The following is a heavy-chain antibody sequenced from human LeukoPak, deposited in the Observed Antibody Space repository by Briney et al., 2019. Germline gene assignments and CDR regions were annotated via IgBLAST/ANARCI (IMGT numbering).Heavy chain of an antibody. D-gene: IGHD4-11*01. CDR2: INPNSGGT. V-gene: IGHV1-2*02. CDR3: ASGDYSNYFDLDP. CDR1: GYTFINYG. Sequence: ASVKVSCKASGYTFINYGISWVRQAPGQGLEWMGWINPNSGGTNYAQKFQGRVTMTRDTSISTAYMELSRQRSDDTAVYYCASGDYSNYFDLDPWGQGTLVTVSS. J-gene: IGHJ5*02.